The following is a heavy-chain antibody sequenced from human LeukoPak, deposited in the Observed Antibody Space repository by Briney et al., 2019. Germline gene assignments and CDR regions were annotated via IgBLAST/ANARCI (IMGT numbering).Heavy chain of an antibody. CDR3: ARGSRNIVATIFYY. CDR1: GFTFSSYA. V-gene: IGHV3-64*01. J-gene: IGHJ4*02. D-gene: IGHD5-12*01. CDR2: ISSNGGST. Sequence: SGGSLRLSCAASGFTFSSYAMHWVRQAPGKGLEYVSAISSNGGSTYYANSVKGRFTISRDNSKNTLYLQMGSLRAEDMAVYYCARGSRNIVATIFYYWGQGTLVTVSS.